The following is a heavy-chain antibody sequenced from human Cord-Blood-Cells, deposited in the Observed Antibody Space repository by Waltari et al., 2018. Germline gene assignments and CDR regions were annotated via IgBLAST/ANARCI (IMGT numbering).Heavy chain of an antibody. Sequence: VQLVQPGAQVKKPGASVKVSCQASGSTFTGYYLHWVRQAPGQGREWRRWINPNRGGTNYGQKFQGRVTMTRDTSISTAYMERSRLRSDDTAVYYCATIVATPRYFDYWGQGTLVTVSS. D-gene: IGHD5-12*01. CDR2: INPNRGGT. CDR3: ATIVATPRYFDY. J-gene: IGHJ4*02. V-gene: IGHV1-2*02. CDR1: GSTFTGYY.